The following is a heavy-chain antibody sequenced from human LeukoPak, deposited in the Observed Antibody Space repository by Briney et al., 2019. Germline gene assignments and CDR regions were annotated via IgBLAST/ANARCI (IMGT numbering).Heavy chain of an antibody. D-gene: IGHD3-10*01. Sequence: GRSLRLSCAASGFTFSSYGMHWVRQAPGKGLEWVAVIWYDGSNKYYADSVKGRFTISRDNSKNTLYLQMNSLRAEDTAVCYCAKESDYYGSGSSVRRYFDYWGQGTLVTVSS. J-gene: IGHJ4*02. CDR3: AKESDYYGSGSSVRRYFDY. V-gene: IGHV3-33*06. CDR1: GFTFSSYG. CDR2: IWYDGSNK.